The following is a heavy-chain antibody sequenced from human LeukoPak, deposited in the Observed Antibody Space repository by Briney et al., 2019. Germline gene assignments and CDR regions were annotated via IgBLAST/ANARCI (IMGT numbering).Heavy chain of an antibody. CDR1: GFTFSNYW. V-gene: IGHV3-23*01. CDR2: ISGSGGST. Sequence: GGSLRLSCAASGFTFSNYWMHWVRQAPGKGLEWVSAISGSGGSTYYADSVKGRFTISRDNSKNTLYLQMNSLRAEDTAVYYCAKGGYSYGPGDPHFDYWGQGTLVTVSS. CDR3: AKGGYSYGPGDPHFDY. J-gene: IGHJ4*02. D-gene: IGHD5-18*01.